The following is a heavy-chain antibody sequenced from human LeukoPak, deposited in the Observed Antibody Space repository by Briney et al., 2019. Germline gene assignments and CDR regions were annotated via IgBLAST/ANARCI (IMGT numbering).Heavy chain of an antibody. CDR3: AKPPEVGATVGYFDY. Sequence: GGSLRLSCAASGFTFSSYGMHWVRQAPGKGLEWVALISFDGSNQYYADSVKGRFTVSRDNSKNTLYLQMNSLRAEDTAVYYCAKPPEVGATVGYFDYWGQGTLVTVSS. D-gene: IGHD1-26*01. J-gene: IGHJ4*02. CDR2: ISFDGSNQ. CDR1: GFTFSSYG. V-gene: IGHV3-30*18.